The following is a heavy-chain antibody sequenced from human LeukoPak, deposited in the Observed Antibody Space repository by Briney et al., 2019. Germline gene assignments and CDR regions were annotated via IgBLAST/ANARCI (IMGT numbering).Heavy chain of an antibody. J-gene: IGHJ3*02. CDR1: GFTFDDYG. D-gene: IGHD5-24*01. CDR3: AKVEMAVISNPNAFDI. V-gene: IGHV3-20*04. CDR2: INWNGGST. Sequence: GGSLRLSCAASGFTFDDYGMSWVRQAPGKGLEWVSGINWNGGSTGYADSVKGRFTISRDNAKNSLYLQMNSLRAEDTALYYCAKVEMAVISNPNAFDIWGQGTMVTVSS.